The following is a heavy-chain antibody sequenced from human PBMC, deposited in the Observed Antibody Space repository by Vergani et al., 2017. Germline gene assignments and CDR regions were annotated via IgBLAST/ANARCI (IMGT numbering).Heavy chain of an antibody. Sequence: QVQLVQSGAEVKKPGSSVKVSCKASGGTFSSYAISWVRQAPGQGLEWMGRIIPILGIANYAQKFKGRVTITADKSTSTAYMELSRLRSEDTAVYYCARTPPDSSGSVYYWGQGTLVTVSS. J-gene: IGHJ4*02. CDR2: IIPILGIA. CDR3: ARTPPDSSGSVYY. V-gene: IGHV1-69*04. CDR1: GGTFSSYA. D-gene: IGHD6-19*01.